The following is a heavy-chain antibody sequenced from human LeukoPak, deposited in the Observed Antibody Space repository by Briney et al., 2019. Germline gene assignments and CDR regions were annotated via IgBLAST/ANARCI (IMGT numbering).Heavy chain of an antibody. CDR3: ARLWSGLRPPDY. CDR2: IYYSGST. J-gene: IGHJ4*02. D-gene: IGHD3-3*01. V-gene: IGHV4-59*08. Sequence: SETLSLTCTVSGGSISTYYWSWIRQPPGKGLEWIGYIYYSGSTNYKPSLKSRVTISVDTSKNQFSLRLSSVTAADTAVYYCARLWSGLRPPDYWGQGILVTVSS. CDR1: GGSISTYY.